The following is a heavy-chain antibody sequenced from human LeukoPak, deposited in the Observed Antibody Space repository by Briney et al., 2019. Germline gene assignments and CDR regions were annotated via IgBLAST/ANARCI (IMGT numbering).Heavy chain of an antibody. D-gene: IGHD2-15*01. Sequence: SETLSLTCTVSGGSISSSSYYWGWIRQLPGKGLEWIGSIYYSGSTYYNPSLKSRVTISVDTSKNQFSLKLSSVTAADTAVYYCASSCSGGSCYSGVSWFDPWGQGTLVTVSS. CDR2: IYYSGST. CDR3: ASSCSGGSCYSGVSWFDP. V-gene: IGHV4-39*07. J-gene: IGHJ5*02. CDR1: GGSISSSSYY.